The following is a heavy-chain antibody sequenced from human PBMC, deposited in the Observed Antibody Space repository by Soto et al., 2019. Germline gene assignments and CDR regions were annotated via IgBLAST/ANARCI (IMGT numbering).Heavy chain of an antibody. CDR2: ISAYNGNT. Sequence: ASMKVSCQASGYTFTSYGISWVRQAPGQGLEWMGWISAYNGNTNYAQKLQGRVTMTTDTSINTAYVQLSRLTPDDTAVYYCARWVGASNWFDPWGQGTLVTVSS. V-gene: IGHV1-18*04. J-gene: IGHJ5*02. CDR1: GYTFTSYG. CDR3: ARWVGASNWFDP. D-gene: IGHD3-16*01.